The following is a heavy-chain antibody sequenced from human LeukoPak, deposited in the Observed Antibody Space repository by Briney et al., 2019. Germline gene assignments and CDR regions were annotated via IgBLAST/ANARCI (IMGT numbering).Heavy chain of an antibody. D-gene: IGHD3-10*01. V-gene: IGHV4-34*01. J-gene: IGHJ4*02. CDR1: GGSFSGYY. Sequence: SETLSLTCAVYGGSFSGYYWSWIRQPPGKGLEWIGEINHSGSTNYNPSLKSRVTISVDTSKNQFSLKLSSVTAADTAVYYCARDPDGSGSNYWGQGTLVTVSS. CDR2: INHSGST. CDR3: ARDPDGSGSNY.